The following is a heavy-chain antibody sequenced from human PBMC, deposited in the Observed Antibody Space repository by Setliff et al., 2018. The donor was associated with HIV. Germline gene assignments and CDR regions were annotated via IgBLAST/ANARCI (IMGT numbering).Heavy chain of an antibody. V-gene: IGHV4-39*01. CDR2: IYYNEKT. CDR3: ARGGASSKYLDP. Sequence: SETLSLTCTVSGGSASNSRYYWAWIRQPPGKGLEYIGSIYYNEKTYYSPSLKSRVTISIDTSKNQFSLNLTSVTAADSAVYYCARGGASSKYLDPWGQGTLVTVSS. J-gene: IGHJ5*02. D-gene: IGHD2-15*01. CDR1: GGSASNSRYY.